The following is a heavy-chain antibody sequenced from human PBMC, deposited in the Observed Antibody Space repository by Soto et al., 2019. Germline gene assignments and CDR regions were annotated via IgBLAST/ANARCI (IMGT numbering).Heavy chain of an antibody. D-gene: IGHD2-15*01. CDR3: ARPDNNYVAS. CDR2: INPGNSET. V-gene: IGHV5-51*01. CDR1: GYSFINYW. J-gene: IGHJ4*02. Sequence: PGESLKISCQASGYSFINYWIGWVRQLPGKGLEWMAIINPGNSETRYSPAFQGQVTISADRFITTVYLEWSSLKASDTAMYYCARPDNNYVASWGQGALVTVPQ.